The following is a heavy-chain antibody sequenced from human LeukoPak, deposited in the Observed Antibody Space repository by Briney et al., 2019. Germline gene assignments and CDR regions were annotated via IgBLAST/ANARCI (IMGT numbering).Heavy chain of an antibody. CDR3: ARQINWDVDAFDI. CDR2: IYPGDSDT. Sequence: GESLKISCKGSGHSFTSYWIGWVRQVPGKGLEWMGIIYPGDSDTRYSPSFQGQVTISADKSISTAYLQWSSLKASDTAMYYCARQINWDVDAFDIWGQGTMVTVSS. CDR1: GHSFTSYW. V-gene: IGHV5-51*01. D-gene: IGHD7-27*01. J-gene: IGHJ3*02.